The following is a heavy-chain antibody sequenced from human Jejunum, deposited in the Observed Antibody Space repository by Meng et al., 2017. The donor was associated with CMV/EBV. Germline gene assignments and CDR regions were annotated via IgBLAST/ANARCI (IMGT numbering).Heavy chain of an antibody. V-gene: IGHV4-34*01. Sequence: GTFSGSYWTWPRQPPGKGLEWLGEISHSGGTSYNPSLRSRLTISVDTSTNQFSLRLTSVTAADTALYYCARSLRDYSGWVKKYHFDYWGQGTLVTVSS. D-gene: IGHD6-19*01. CDR3: ARSLRDYSGWVKKYHFDY. J-gene: IGHJ4*02. CDR1: GTFSGSY. CDR2: ISHSGGT.